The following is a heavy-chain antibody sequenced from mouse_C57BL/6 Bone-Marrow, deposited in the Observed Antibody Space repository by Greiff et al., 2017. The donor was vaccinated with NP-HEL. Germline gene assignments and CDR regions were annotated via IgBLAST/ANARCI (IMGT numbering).Heavy chain of an antibody. CDR3: ASPYDSSYGDYYAMDY. Sequence: QVQLQQPGAELVMPGASVKLSCKASGYTFTSYWMHWVKQRPGQGLEWIGEIDPSDSYTNHNQKFKGKSTLTVDKSSSTAYMQLSSLTAEDSAVYYCASPYDSSYGDYYAMDYWGQGTSVTVSS. CDR1: GYTFTSYW. CDR2: IDPSDSYT. J-gene: IGHJ4*01. V-gene: IGHV1-69*01. D-gene: IGHD1-1*01.